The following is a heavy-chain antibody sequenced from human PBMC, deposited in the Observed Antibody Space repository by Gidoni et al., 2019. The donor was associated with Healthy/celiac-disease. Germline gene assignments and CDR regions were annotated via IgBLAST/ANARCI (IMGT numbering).Heavy chain of an antibody. CDR3: ARDKLVEMATITQYYFDY. CDR2: IIPIFGTA. CDR1: GGTFSSYA. J-gene: IGHJ4*02. V-gene: IGHV1-69*01. Sequence: QVQLVQSGAAVKKPGSSVKVSCTASGGTFSSYAISWVRQAPGQGLEWMGGIIPIFGTANYAQKFQGRVTITADESTSTAYMELSSLRSEDTAVYYCARDKLVEMATITQYYFDYWGQGTLVTVSS. D-gene: IGHD5-12*01.